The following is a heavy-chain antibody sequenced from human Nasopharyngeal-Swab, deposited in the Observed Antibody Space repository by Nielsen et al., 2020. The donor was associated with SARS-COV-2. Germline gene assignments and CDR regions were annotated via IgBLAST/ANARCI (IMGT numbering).Heavy chain of an antibody. CDR1: GFTFSSYS. CDR3: ARADRITMIVVAIDY. CDR2: ISSSSSTI. D-gene: IGHD3-22*01. J-gene: IGHJ4*02. V-gene: IGHV3-48*01. Sequence: GESLKISCAASGFTFSSYSMNWVRQAPGKGLEWVSYISSSSSTIYYADSVKGRFTISRDNAKNSLYLQMNSLRAEDTAVYHCARADRITMIVVAIDYWGQGTLVTVSS.